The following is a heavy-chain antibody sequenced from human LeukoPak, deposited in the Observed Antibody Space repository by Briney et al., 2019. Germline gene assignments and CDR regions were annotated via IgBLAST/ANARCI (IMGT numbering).Heavy chain of an antibody. CDR2: ISSNSRYI. J-gene: IGHJ4*02. CDR1: GFTFSSYS. V-gene: IGHV3-21*01. CDR3: ANDLAGVATFDY. Sequence: GGSLRLSCAASGFTFSSYSMNWVRQAPGKGLEWVSSISSNSRYIYYADSVKGRFTISRDNAKNSLYLQMNSLRAEDTAVYYCANDLAGVATFDYRGQGTLVTVSS. D-gene: IGHD6-13*01.